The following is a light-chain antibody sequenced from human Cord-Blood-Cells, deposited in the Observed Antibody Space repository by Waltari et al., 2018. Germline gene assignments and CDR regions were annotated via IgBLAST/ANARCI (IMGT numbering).Light chain of an antibody. V-gene: IGKV1-39*01. Sequence: IQITHCPYSLSASVGDRFTITCRASQSISSYLNWYQQKPGKAPKLLIYAASSLQRGVPSRFSGSGSGTDFTLTISSLQPEDFATYYCQQRYSTPRTFGGGTKVEIK. CDR2: AAS. J-gene: IGKJ4*01. CDR1: QSISSY. CDR3: QQRYSTPRT.